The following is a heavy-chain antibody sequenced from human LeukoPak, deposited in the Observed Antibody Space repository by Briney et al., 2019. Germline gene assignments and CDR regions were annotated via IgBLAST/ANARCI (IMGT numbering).Heavy chain of an antibody. CDR1: GFTFSASS. CDR2: IDRNSATI. D-gene: IGHD3-10*01. CDR3: ARAPMVRGVITAFDQ. Sequence: PGGSLRLSCVDSGFTFSASSMSWVRQAPGKGLKWVSYIDRNSATIYYADSVRGRFTISRDNAENSLHLQMNSLTDEDTAVYYCARAPMVRGVITAFDQWGQGTLVTVRS. V-gene: IGHV3-48*02. J-gene: IGHJ4*02.